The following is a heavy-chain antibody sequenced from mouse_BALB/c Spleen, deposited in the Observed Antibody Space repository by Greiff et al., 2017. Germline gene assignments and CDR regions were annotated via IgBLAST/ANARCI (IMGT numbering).Heavy chain of an antibody. CDR2: INPSTGGT. Sequence: DVQLQESGPELVKTGASVKISCKASGYSFTDYYMHWVKQSPEKSFEWIGEINPSTGGTSYNQKFKGKATLTVDKSSSTAYMQLKSLTSEDSAVYYCASPYDSWFAYWGQGTLVTVSA. J-gene: IGHJ3*01. CDR3: ASPYDSWFAY. D-gene: IGHD2-4*01. CDR1: GYSFTDYY. V-gene: IGHV1-42*01.